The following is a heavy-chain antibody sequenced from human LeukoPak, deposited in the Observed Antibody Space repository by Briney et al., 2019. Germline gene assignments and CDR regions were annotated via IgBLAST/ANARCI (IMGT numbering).Heavy chain of an antibody. CDR2: IIPIFGTA. CDR1: GGTFSSYA. D-gene: IGHD3-22*01. V-gene: IGHV1-69*13. Sequence: SVKVSCKASGGTFSSYAISWVRQAPGQGLEWMGGIIPIFGTANYAQKFQGRVTITADESTSTAYMELSSLRSEDTAVYYCARGGSMIVDGAFDYWGQGTLVTVSS. CDR3: ARGGSMIVDGAFDY. J-gene: IGHJ4*02.